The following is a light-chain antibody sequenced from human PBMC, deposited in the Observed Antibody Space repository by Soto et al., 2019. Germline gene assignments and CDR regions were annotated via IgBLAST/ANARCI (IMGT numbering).Light chain of an antibody. CDR2: DVS. J-gene: IGLJ2*01. Sequence: QSVLTQPRSVSGSPGQSVTISCTGTSSDVGGYNYVSWYQQHPGKAPKLMIYDVSKRPSGVPDRFSGSKSGNTASLTISGRQAEDEADYYCCSYAGSYTSRVFGGGTQLTVL. V-gene: IGLV2-11*01. CDR1: SSDVGGYNY. CDR3: CSYAGSYTSRV.